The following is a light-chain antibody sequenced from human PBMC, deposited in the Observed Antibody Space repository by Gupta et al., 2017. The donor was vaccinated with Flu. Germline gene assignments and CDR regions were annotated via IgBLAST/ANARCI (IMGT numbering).Light chain of an antibody. Sequence: QSALTQPPSASGSPGQSVTISCTGSTSDVGAYNYVSWYQQPPGKAPKLIIYEVTKRPSGVPYRFSGSKSGNTASLTVSGLRAEDEADYYCSSYAGSNNLLFGGGTKVTVL. CDR1: TSDVGAYNY. V-gene: IGLV2-8*01. CDR2: EVT. J-gene: IGLJ3*02. CDR3: SSYAGSNNLL.